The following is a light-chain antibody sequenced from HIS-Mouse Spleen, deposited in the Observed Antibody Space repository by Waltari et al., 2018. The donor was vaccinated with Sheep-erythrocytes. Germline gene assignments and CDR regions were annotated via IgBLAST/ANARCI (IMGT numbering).Light chain of an antibody. J-gene: IGLJ3*02. CDR3: QAWDSSTAWV. Sequence: SVSGSPGQSVTISCTGTSSDVGGYNYVSWYQQHPGKAPKLMIYDVSKRPSGVPDRFSGSNSGNTATLTISGTQAMDEADYYCQAWDSSTAWVFGGGTKLTVL. CDR1: SSDVGGYNY. V-gene: IGLV2-11*01. CDR2: DVS.